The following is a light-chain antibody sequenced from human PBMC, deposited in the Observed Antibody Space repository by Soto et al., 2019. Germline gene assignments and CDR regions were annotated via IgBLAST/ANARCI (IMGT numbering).Light chain of an antibody. V-gene: IGLV2-8*01. Sequence: QSVLTHPPSASGSPGQSVTISCTGSSSDVGAYNYVSWYQQHPGKAPKFMIYEVSKRPSGVPDRFSGSKSGNTASLTVSGLQAEDEADYYCSSYAGSNKRVFGTGTKVTVL. CDR2: EVS. CDR1: SSDVGAYNY. CDR3: SSYAGSNKRV. J-gene: IGLJ1*01.